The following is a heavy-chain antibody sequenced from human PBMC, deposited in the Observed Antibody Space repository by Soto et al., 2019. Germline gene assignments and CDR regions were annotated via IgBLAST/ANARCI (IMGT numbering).Heavy chain of an antibody. V-gene: IGHV3-30*03. D-gene: IGHD2-2*01. Sequence: QVQLVESGGGVVQPGRSLRLSCAASGFTFSSYGMHWVRQAPGKGLEWVAVISYDGSNKYYADSVKGRFTISRDNSKNTLYLQMNSLRAADTAVYYCASLLPAAIDGLSLARNGMDVWGQGTTVTVSS. CDR1: GFTFSSYG. CDR2: ISYDGSNK. J-gene: IGHJ6*02. CDR3: ASLLPAAIDGLSLARNGMDV.